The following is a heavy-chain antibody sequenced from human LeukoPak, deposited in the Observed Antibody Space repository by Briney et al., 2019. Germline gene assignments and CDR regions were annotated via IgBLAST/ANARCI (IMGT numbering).Heavy chain of an antibody. CDR2: IYYSGYT. D-gene: IGHD3-10*01. J-gene: IGHJ6*03. CDR3: ARTTMVRGTYYMDV. CDR1: GGSIDNTPYY. Sequence: SETLSLTCSVSGGSIDNTPYYWVWIRQPPGKGLEWIGYIYYSGYTNYNPSLKSRVTISVDTSKNQFSLKLSSVTAADTAVYYCARTTMVRGTYYMDVWGKGTTVTISS. V-gene: IGHV4-61*05.